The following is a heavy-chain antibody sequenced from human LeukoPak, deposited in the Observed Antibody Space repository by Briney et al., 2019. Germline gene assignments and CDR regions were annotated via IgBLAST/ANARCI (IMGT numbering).Heavy chain of an antibody. J-gene: IGHJ3*02. CDR1: GGTFSSYA. V-gene: IGHV1-69*04. D-gene: IGHD4-17*01. Sequence: ASVKVSCKASGGTFSSYAISWVRRAPGQGLEWMGRIIPILGIANYAQKFQGRVTITADKSTSTAYMELSSLRSEDTAVYYCASPDGDQHAFDIWGQGTMVTVSS. CDR3: ASPDGDQHAFDI. CDR2: IIPILGIA.